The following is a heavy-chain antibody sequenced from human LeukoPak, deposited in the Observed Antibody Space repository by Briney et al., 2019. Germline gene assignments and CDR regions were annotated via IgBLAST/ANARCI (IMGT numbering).Heavy chain of an antibody. CDR3: AKDRRELSKDYDFDY. CDR1: GFTFSSYG. D-gene: IGHD1-26*01. V-gene: IGHV3-30*02. Sequence: PGGSLRLSCAASGFTFSSYGMRSVRQAPGKGLEWVAVIRYDGSNKYYADSVKGRFTISRDNSKNTLYLQMNSLRAEDTAVYYCAKDRRELSKDYDFDYWGQGTLVTVSS. CDR2: IRYDGSNK. J-gene: IGHJ4*02.